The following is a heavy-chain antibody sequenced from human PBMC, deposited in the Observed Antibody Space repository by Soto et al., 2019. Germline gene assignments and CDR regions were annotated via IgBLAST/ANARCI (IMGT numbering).Heavy chain of an antibody. CDR2: IIPIFGTA. Sequence: QVQLVQSGAEVKKPGSSVKGSCKASGGTFSSYAINCVRQAPGQGREWMGEIIPIFGTAKYAQKFQGRVTITADESTSTAYMELSSLRPEASAVYYCATDGGRPSAGNHYKGQRPLVTVS. CDR3: ATDGGRPSAGNHY. CDR1: GGTFSSYA. D-gene: IGHD1-26*01. V-gene: IGHV1-69*01. J-gene: IGHJ4*02.